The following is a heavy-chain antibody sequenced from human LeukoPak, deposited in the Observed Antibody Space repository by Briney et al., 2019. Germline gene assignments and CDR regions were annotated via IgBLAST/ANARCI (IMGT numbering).Heavy chain of an antibody. CDR2: ISGSAGST. D-gene: IGHD3-10*01. Sequence: GGSLRLSCAASGFTLSSYVMHWVRQAPGKGLEWVSAISGSAGSTYYADSVKGRFTISRDNSKNTLYLQMNSLRAEDTALYYCAKGSTGSNWFDSWGQGTLVTVSS. V-gene: IGHV3-23*01. J-gene: IGHJ5*01. CDR3: AKGSTGSNWFDS. CDR1: GFTLSSYV.